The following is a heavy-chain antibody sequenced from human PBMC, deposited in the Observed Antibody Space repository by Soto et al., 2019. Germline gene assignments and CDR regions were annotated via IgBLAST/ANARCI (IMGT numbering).Heavy chain of an antibody. CDR1: GGSISSYY. Sequence: SETLSLTCTVSGGSISSYYWSWIRQPPGKGLEWIGYIYYSGSTNYNPSLKSRVTISVDTSKNQFSLKLSSVTAADTAVYYCARNSRGGGVAAKGPFDYWGQGTLVTVSS. J-gene: IGHJ4*02. CDR3: ARNSRGGGVAAKGPFDY. D-gene: IGHD2-15*01. CDR2: IYYSGST. V-gene: IGHV4-59*01.